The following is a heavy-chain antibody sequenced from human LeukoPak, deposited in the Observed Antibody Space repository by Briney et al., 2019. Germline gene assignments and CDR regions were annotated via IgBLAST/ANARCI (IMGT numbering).Heavy chain of an antibody. CDR1: GGSFSGYY. Sequence: PSETLSLTCAVYGGSFSGYYWSWIRQPPGKGLEWIGEINHSGSTNYNPSLKSRVTISVDTSKNQFSLKLSSVTAADTAVYYCARGRRGLLWFGSFDYWGQGTLVTVSS. J-gene: IGHJ4*02. CDR3: ARGRRGLLWFGSFDY. D-gene: IGHD3-10*01. V-gene: IGHV4-34*01. CDR2: INHSGST.